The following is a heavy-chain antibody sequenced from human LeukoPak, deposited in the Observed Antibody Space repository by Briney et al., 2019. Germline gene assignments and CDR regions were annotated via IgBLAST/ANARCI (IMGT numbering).Heavy chain of an antibody. CDR2: ISGSGGST. V-gene: IGHV3-23*01. J-gene: IGHJ4*02. CDR1: GFTFSSYA. CDR3: AKREAYDGYSSGWYPFDY. Sequence: GGSLRLSCAASGFTFSSYAMSWVRQAPGKGLEWVSAISGSGGSTYYADSVKGRFTISRDNSKNTLYLQMNSLRAEDTAVYYCAKREAYDGYSSGWYPFDYWGQGTLVTVSS. D-gene: IGHD6-19*01.